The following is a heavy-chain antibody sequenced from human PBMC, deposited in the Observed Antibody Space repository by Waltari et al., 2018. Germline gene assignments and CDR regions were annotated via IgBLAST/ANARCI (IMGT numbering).Heavy chain of an antibody. CDR2: IRSKAHGVTT. CDR3: TRDDGSFYIGFDY. Sequence: EVQLVESGGGLVQPGRSLRLSCTTSGFTFGDSGMSWVRQAPGKGLEWVGFIRSKAHGVTTEYAASVKGRFTISRDDSKNIAYLQMNSLKTEDTAVYYCTRDDGSFYIGFDYWGQGTLVTVSS. J-gene: IGHJ4*02. D-gene: IGHD1-26*01. CDR1: GFTFGDSG. V-gene: IGHV3-49*04.